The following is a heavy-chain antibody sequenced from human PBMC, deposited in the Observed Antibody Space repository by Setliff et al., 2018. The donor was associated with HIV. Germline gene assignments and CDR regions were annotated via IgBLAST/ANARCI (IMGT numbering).Heavy chain of an antibody. CDR2: INPSSGST. CDR3: ARDPAPSSSASYFQH. Sequence: ASVKVSCKASGYMFTSYGIGWVRQAPGQGLEWMGIINPSSGSTTYARKFQGRVTMTRDTSTSTVYMELSSLRSEDTAVYYCARDPAPSSSASYFQHWGQGTPVTVSS. D-gene: IGHD6-6*01. J-gene: IGHJ1*01. V-gene: IGHV1-46*01. CDR1: GYMFTSYG.